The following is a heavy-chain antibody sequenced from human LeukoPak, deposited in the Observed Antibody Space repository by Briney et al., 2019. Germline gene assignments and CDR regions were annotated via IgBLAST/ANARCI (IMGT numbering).Heavy chain of an antibody. CDR1: GFTFSDHY. CDR3: ARWSTVGFDY. J-gene: IGHJ4*02. Sequence: PGGSLRLSCAVSGFTFSDHYMDWVRQAPGKGLEWVGRTRNKANSYTTVYAASVQGRFTVSRDDTKNSLYLQMNSLKTEDTAVYYCARWSTVGFDYWGQGTLVTVSS. CDR2: TRNKANSYTT. V-gene: IGHV3-72*01. D-gene: IGHD4-23*01.